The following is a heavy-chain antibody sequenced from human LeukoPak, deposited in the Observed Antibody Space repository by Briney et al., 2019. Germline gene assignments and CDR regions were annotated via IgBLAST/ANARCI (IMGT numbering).Heavy chain of an antibody. V-gene: IGHV3-33*01. J-gene: IGHJ5*02. CDR1: GFPFSSYG. CDR2: IWPDGSTK. CDR3: ARHRSRGAYSSSLRGWFDP. D-gene: IGHD6-13*01. Sequence: GGSLRLSCTASGFPFSSYGMHWVRQAPGKGPVWVTVIWPDGSTKYYADSVKGRFTVSRDNSKNTLYLQMNSLRAEDTAVYYCARHRSRGAYSSSLRGWFDPWGQGTLVTVSS.